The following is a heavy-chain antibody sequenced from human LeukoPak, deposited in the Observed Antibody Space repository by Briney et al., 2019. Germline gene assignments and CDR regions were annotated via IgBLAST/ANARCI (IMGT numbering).Heavy chain of an antibody. CDR2: INHSGST. D-gene: IGHD3-22*01. CDR3: AREGSDSSGYYYLHY. V-gene: IGHV4-34*01. Sequence: SETLSLTCAVYGGSFSGYYWSWIRQPPGKGLEWIGEINHSGSTNYNPSLKSRVTISVDTSKNQFSLKLSSVTAADTAVYYCAREGSDSSGYYYLHYWGQGTLVTVSS. J-gene: IGHJ4*02. CDR1: GGSFSGYY.